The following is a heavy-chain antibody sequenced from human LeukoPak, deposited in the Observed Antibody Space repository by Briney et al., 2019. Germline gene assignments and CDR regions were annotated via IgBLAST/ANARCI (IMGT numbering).Heavy chain of an antibody. J-gene: IGHJ4*02. CDR1: GFTFRTYA. D-gene: IGHD3-22*01. CDR2: ISGSGGST. Sequence: GGSLRLSCAASGFTFRTYAMSWVRQAPGKGLEWVSAISGSGGSTYYADSVKGRFTISRDNSKNTLYLQMNSLRAEDTAVYYCAKGITMIVVAPGYWGQGTLVTVSS. V-gene: IGHV3-23*01. CDR3: AKGITMIVVAPGY.